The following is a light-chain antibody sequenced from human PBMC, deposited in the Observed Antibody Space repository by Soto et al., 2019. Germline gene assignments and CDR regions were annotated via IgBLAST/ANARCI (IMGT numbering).Light chain of an antibody. CDR1: QSIGSN. V-gene: IGKV3-15*01. CDR2: TAS. Sequence: IIMTQSPATLSVSPGESATLSCRASQSIGSNLAWYQQRLGQAPSLLIYTASTRATGIPATFSGSGSGTEFTLTVSGLQSEDFATYYCQQSYSTPYTFGQETKLEIK. J-gene: IGKJ2*01. CDR3: QQSYSTPYT.